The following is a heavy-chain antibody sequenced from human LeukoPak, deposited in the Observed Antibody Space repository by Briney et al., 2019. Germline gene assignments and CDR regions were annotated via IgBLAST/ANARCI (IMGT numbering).Heavy chain of an antibody. V-gene: IGHV3-33*01. CDR3: ARDQAAAADIFDY. CDR1: GFTFSSYG. CDR2: IWYDGSNK. Sequence: GGSLRLSCAASGFTFSSYGMHWVRQAPGKGLEWVAVIWYDGSNKYYADSVKGRFTISRDNSKNTLYLQMNSLRAEDTAVYYCARDQAAAADIFDYWGQGTLVTVSS. D-gene: IGHD6-13*01. J-gene: IGHJ4*02.